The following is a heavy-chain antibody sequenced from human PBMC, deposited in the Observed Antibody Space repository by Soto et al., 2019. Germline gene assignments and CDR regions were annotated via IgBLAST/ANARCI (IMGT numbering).Heavy chain of an antibody. V-gene: IGHV3-23*01. J-gene: IGHJ4*02. CDR1: GFTFSNYA. CDR2: ISGSGDST. Sequence: EVQLLESGGGLVQPGGSLRLSCAASGFTFSNYAMRWVRQATGKGLEWVSAISGSGDSTYYADSVKGRFTVSRDTSKNTLYLQMNSLRAEDMAVYYCARRGSGSYYDYWGQGTLVTVSS. CDR3: ARRGSGSYYDY. D-gene: IGHD1-26*01.